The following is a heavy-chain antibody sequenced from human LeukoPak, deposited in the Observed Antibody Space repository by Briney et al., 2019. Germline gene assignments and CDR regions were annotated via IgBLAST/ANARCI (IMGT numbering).Heavy chain of an antibody. Sequence: PSETLSLTCTVSGGSISSGDCYWSWIRQPPGKGLEWIGYIYYSGSTYYNTSLKSRVTISVDTSKNQFSLKLSSVTAADTAVYYCARLIARDAFDIWGQGTMVTVSS. CDR3: ARLIARDAFDI. V-gene: IGHV4-30-4*01. J-gene: IGHJ3*02. CDR2: IYYSGST. CDR1: GGSISSGDCY. D-gene: IGHD2/OR15-2a*01.